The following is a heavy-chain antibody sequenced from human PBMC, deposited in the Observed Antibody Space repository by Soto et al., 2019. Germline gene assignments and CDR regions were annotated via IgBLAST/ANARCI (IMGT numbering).Heavy chain of an antibody. CDR1: GLTVNTDA. Sequence: GGSLRVSCAASGLTVNTDAMIWVRQAPGKGLEWVPIISDSGRSTYNADSVNGRFAISRDNSKHMLYLQMNSLRGEDTAVYCCAKGRPSGGYYYVGPFDSWDQVSRVTV. D-gene: IGHD3-16*01. CDR3: AKGRPSGGYYYVGPFDS. J-gene: IGHJ3*02. CDR2: ISDSGRST. V-gene: IGHV3-23*01.